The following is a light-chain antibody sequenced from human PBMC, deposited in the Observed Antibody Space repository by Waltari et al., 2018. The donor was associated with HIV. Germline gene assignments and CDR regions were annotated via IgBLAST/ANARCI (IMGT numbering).Light chain of an antibody. Sequence: QSVLTQPPSPSGAPGQRVTITCTGRKSNIGAGNAVHWYQQVPGTAPKLLIYGNNNRPSGVPERFSGAKSDTSASLAITGLQAEDEADYYCQSWDDSLSGYVFGTGSKVTVL. CDR1: KSNIGAGNA. J-gene: IGLJ1*01. V-gene: IGLV1-40*01. CDR2: GNN. CDR3: QSWDDSLSGYV.